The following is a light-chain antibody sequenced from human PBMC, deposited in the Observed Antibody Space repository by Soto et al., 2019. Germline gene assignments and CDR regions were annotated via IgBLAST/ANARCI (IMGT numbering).Light chain of an antibody. CDR2: LNSDGRH. CDR1: SGHSNNA. V-gene: IGLV4-69*01. J-gene: IGLJ3*02. Sequence: QLVLTQSPSASASLGASVKLTCTLSSGHSNNAIAWHQQQPEKGPRYLMKLNSDGRHYKGDGIPDRFSGSSSGAERYLTISSLQTEDEADYYCQTWGTGIQVFGGGTKLTVL. CDR3: QTWGTGIQV.